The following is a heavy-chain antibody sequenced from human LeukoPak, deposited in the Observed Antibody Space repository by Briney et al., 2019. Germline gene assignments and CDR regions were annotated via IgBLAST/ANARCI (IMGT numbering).Heavy chain of an antibody. CDR1: GFTFSDSA. CDR3: AGEISNWFDP. D-gene: IGHD3-16*01. Sequence: PGGSLRLSCVASGFTFSDSAMNWVRQAPGKELEWVSPISSSSSYMYYSDSVKGRFTISRDNAKNSLYLQMSGLRVEDTGVYYCAGEISNWFDPWGQGTLVTVSS. CDR2: ISSSSSYM. J-gene: IGHJ5*02. V-gene: IGHV3-21*01.